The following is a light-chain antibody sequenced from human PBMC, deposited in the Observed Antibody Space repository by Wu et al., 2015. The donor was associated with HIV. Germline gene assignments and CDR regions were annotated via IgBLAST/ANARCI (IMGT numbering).Light chain of an antibody. J-gene: IGKJ1*01. Sequence: EIVMTQSPATLSVSPGERATLSCRASQSVSSNLAWYQQKPGQAPRLPIYGASTRATGIPARFSGSGSGTEFTLTISSMQSEDFAVYHCQQYNNWPPWTFGQGTKVEIK. CDR2: GAS. V-gene: IGKV3-15*01. CDR3: QQYNNWPPWT. CDR1: QSVSSN.